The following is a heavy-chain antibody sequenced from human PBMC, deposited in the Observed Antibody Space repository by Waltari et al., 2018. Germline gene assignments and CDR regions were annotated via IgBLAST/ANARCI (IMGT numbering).Heavy chain of an antibody. V-gene: IGHV4-4*07. Sequence: QVQLQESGPGLVKPSETLSLTCTVSGGSISSYYWSWIRQPAGKGLEWIGRIYTSGSTNYNPSLKSRVTMSVDTSKNQFSLKLSSVTAADTAVYYCARDRVGLEPRYYYYMDVWGKGTTVTVSS. CDR2: IYTSGST. CDR1: GGSISSYY. J-gene: IGHJ6*03. CDR3: ARDRVGLEPRYYYYMDV. D-gene: IGHD1-1*01.